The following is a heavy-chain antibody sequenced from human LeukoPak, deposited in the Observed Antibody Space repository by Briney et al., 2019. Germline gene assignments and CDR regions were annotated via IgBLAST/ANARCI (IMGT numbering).Heavy chain of an antibody. CDR3: AKTGYSYGLPRVAFDI. CDR1: GSTFSSYA. J-gene: IGHJ3*02. CDR2: ISGSGGST. Sequence: GGSLRLSCAASGSTFSSYAMSWVRQAPGKGLEWVSAISGSGGSTYYADSVKGRFTISRDNSKNTLYLQMNSLRAEDTAVYYCAKTGYSYGLPRVAFDIWGQGTMVTVSS. V-gene: IGHV3-23*01. D-gene: IGHD5-18*01.